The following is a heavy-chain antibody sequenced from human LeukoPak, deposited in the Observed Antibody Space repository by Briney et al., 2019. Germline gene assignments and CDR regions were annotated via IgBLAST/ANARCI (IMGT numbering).Heavy chain of an antibody. CDR3: ASRVYSSSSLDP. D-gene: IGHD6-6*01. CDR1: GGSISSGDYY. Sequence: SETLSLTCTVSGGSISSGDYYWSWIRQPPGKGLEWIGYIYYSGSTYYNPSLKSRVTISVDTSKNQFSLKLSSVTAADTAVYYCASRVYSSSSLDPWGQGTQVTVSS. CDR2: IYYSGST. J-gene: IGHJ5*02. V-gene: IGHV4-30-4*08.